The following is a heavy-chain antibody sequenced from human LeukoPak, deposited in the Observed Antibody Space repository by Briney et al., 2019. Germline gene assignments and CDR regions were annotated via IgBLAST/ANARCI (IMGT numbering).Heavy chain of an antibody. Sequence: PSETLSLTCTVSGGFISSYYWSWIRQPPGKGLEWIGYIYYSGSTNYNPSLKSRVTISVDTSKNQFSLKLSSVTAADTAMYYCAREIPGIVGATYFDSWGQGTLVTVSS. J-gene: IGHJ4*02. D-gene: IGHD1-26*01. CDR1: GGFISSYY. V-gene: IGHV4-59*13. CDR2: IYYSGST. CDR3: AREIPGIVGATYFDS.